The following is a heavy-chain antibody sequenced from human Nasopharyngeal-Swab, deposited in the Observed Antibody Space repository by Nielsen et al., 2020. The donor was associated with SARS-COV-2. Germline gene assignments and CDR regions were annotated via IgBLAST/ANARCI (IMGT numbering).Heavy chain of an antibody. J-gene: IGHJ4*02. D-gene: IGHD3-9*01. V-gene: IGHV7-4-1*02. CDR2: INTNTGNP. Sequence: WVRQAPGQGLEWMGWINTNTGNPTYAQGFTGRFVFSLDTSVSTAYLQISSLKAEDTAVYYCAREGDILTGSVDYWGQGILVTVSS. CDR3: AREGDILTGSVDY.